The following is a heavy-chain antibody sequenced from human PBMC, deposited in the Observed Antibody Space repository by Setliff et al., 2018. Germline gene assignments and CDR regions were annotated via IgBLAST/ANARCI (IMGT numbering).Heavy chain of an antibody. CDR3: ARQRVVVGAPSWFDP. J-gene: IGHJ5*02. D-gene: IGHD2-15*01. V-gene: IGHV4-38-2*01. Sequence: PSETLSLTCDVSGYSISSDYYWGWIRQPPGRGLEWIGTIFYRGTTYYNLSLKSPGTISLDASKNQFSLTLTSVTAADTAIYYCARQRVVVGAPSWFDPWGQGTLVTVSS. CDR2: IFYRGTT. CDR1: GYSISSDYY.